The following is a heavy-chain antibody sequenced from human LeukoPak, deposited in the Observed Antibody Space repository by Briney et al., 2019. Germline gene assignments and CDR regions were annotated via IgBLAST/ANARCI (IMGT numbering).Heavy chain of an antibody. CDR2: IYYGGST. CDR3: AIQSGATDY. D-gene: IGHD1-26*01. J-gene: IGHJ4*02. Sequence: SETLSLTCAVSGYSISTGYYWAWIRQPPGKGLEWITTIYYGGSTYYNPSLKSRVTISVDTSRNQFSLNLRSVTAADTVVYYCAIQSGATDYWGQGTLVTVSS. V-gene: IGHV4-38-2*01. CDR1: GYSISTGYY.